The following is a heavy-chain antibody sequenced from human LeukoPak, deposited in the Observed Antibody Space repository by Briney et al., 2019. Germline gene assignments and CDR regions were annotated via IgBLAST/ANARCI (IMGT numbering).Heavy chain of an antibody. CDR2: IYHSGST. CDR3: ARDRANYYDSSGYYDY. CDR1: GYSISSGYY. V-gene: IGHV4-38-2*02. J-gene: IGHJ4*02. Sequence: PSETLSPTCTVSGYSISSGYYWGWIRQPPGKGLEWIGSIYHSGSTYYNPSLKSRVTISVDTSKNQFSLKLSSVTAADTAVYYCARDRANYYDSSGYYDYWGQGTLVTVSS. D-gene: IGHD3-22*01.